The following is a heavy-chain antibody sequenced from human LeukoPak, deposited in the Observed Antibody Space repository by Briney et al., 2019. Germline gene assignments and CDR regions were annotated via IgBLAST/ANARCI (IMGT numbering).Heavy chain of an antibody. CDR1: GFTFSSYT. D-gene: IGHD3-10*01. J-gene: IGHJ3*02. CDR2: ISYDESNK. V-gene: IGHV3-30-3*02. Sequence: GGSLRLSCAASGFTFSSYTMHWVRQAPGKGLEWVAVISYDESNKYYADSVKGRFTISRDNSKNTLYLQMNSLRAEDTAVYYCAKRPAGGDAFDIWGQGTMVTVSS. CDR3: AKRPAGGDAFDI.